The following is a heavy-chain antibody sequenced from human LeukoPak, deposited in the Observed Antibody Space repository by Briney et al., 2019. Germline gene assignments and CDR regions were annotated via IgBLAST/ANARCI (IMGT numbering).Heavy chain of an antibody. D-gene: IGHD4-17*01. CDR3: ARTRTTLSRVDY. Sequence: ASVKVSCKASGYTFTSYGISWVRQAPGQGLEWMGWISAYNGNTNYAQKFQGRVTMTRDMSTSTVYMELSSLRSEDTAVYYCARTRTTLSRVDYWGQGTLVTVSS. CDR1: GYTFTSYG. CDR2: ISAYNGNT. J-gene: IGHJ4*02. V-gene: IGHV1-18*01.